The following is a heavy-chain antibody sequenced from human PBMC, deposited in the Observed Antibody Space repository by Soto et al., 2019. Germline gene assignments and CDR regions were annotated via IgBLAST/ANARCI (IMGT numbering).Heavy chain of an antibody. D-gene: IGHD5-12*01. J-gene: IGHJ6*02. CDR3: ARRVDEPRYYGLDV. CDR2: IYYTGST. CDR1: GGSVSSTTNY. Sequence: SETLSLTCTVSGGSVSSTTNYWVWIRQPPGKGLEWIGNIYYTGSTHYNPSLKSRVTLSVDTSKNQFSLKVRSVTAADTAVYYCARRVDEPRYYGLDVWGQGTTVTVSS. V-gene: IGHV4-39*01.